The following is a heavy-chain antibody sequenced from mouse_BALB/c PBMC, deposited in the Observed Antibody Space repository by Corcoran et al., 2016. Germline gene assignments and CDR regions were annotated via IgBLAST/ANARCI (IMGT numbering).Heavy chain of an antibody. V-gene: IGHV1-66*01. Sequence: QVQLQQSGPELVKPGASVKISCKASGYSFTSYYIPWVKQRPGQGLGWIGWIFPGSGNTKYNEKFKGKATLTADTSSSTAYMQLNSLTSEDSAVYFCAKEKLLRPLAYWGQGTLVTVSA. J-gene: IGHJ3*01. CDR3: AKEKLLRPLAY. D-gene: IGHD1-2*01. CDR1: GYSFTSYY. CDR2: IFPGSGNT.